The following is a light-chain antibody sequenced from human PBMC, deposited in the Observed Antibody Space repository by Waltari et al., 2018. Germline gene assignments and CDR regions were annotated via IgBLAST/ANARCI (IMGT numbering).Light chain of an antibody. V-gene: IGKV1-5*01. J-gene: IGKJ1*01. CDR3: QQYETYSGT. Sequence: DIQMTHSPSTLSASAGDRVTIPCRASQNINSWLAWYQQKPGKAPKLLIHAASSLQSGVPSRFSGGGSGTEFTLTISNLQPDDFATYYCQQYETYSGTFGQGTKVEIK. CDR1: QNINSW. CDR2: AAS.